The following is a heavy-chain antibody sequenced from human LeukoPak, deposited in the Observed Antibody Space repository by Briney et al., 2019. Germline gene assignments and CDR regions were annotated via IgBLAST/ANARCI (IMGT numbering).Heavy chain of an antibody. Sequence: SETLSLTCTVSGGSISSGNYYWGWIRQPPGKGLEWIGSIYYSGSTYYNPSLKSRVTISVDTSKNQFSLKLSSVTAADTAVYYCARRGSSGYRIDYWGQGTLVTVSS. CDR3: ARRGSSGYRIDY. V-gene: IGHV4-39*07. D-gene: IGHD3-22*01. CDR1: GGSISSGNYY. CDR2: IYYSGST. J-gene: IGHJ4*02.